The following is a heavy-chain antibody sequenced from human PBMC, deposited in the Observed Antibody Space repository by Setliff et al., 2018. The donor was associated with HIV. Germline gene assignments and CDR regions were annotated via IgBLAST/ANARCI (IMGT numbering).Heavy chain of an antibody. CDR2: IYSSGST. Sequence: PSETLSLTCTVSGGSISGYYWSRIRQPPGKALEWIGYIYSSGSTNYNPSLKGRVTISEDPSKNQFSLKLTSVTAADTAVYYCARKGDWNYPYDYWGQGRLVTVSS. D-gene: IGHD1-7*01. J-gene: IGHJ4*02. CDR3: ARKGDWNYPYDY. V-gene: IGHV4-4*09. CDR1: GGSISGYY.